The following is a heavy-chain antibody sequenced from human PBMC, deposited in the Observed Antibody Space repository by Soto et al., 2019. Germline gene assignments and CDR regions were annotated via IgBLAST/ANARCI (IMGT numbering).Heavy chain of an antibody. CDR3: AKDRGGSYYGAFDI. Sequence: ETLSLSCAASGFTFSGYAMSWVRQAPGKGLEWVSAISGSGGSTYYADSVKGRFTISRDNSKNTLYLQMNSLRAEDTAVYYCAKDRGGSYYGAFDIWGQGTMVTVSS. CDR1: GFTFSGYA. CDR2: ISGSGGST. V-gene: IGHV3-23*01. D-gene: IGHD1-26*01. J-gene: IGHJ3*02.